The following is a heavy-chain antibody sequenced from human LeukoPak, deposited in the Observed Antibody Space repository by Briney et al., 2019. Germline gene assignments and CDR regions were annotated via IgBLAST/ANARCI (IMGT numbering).Heavy chain of an antibody. CDR3: ARLNKGSSSWYWGYNWFDP. D-gene: IGHD6-13*01. V-gene: IGHV1-2*02. CDR2: MNPKTGGT. J-gene: IGHJ5*02. CDR1: GYTFSDYY. Sequence: ASVKVSCKASGYTFSDYYMHWVRQAPGQGLEWMGWMNPKTGGTNFAQRFQGKVTMTSDTSISTGYMELSRLRSEDTAVYYCARLNKGSSSWYWGYNWFDPWGQGTLVTVSS.